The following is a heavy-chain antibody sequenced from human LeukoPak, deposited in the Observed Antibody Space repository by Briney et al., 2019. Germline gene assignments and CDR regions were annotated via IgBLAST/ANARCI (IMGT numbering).Heavy chain of an antibody. CDR1: GGTFSSYA. CDR2: IIPIFGTA. Sequence: SVKVSCKASGGTFSSYAISWVRQAPGQGLEWMGGIIPIFGTANYAQKFQGRVTITADKSTSTAYMELSSLRSEDTAVYYCARGDWIFGLTDHYYYYMDVWGKGTTVTVSS. D-gene: IGHD3/OR15-3a*01. V-gene: IGHV1-69*06. CDR3: ARGDWIFGLTDHYYYYMDV. J-gene: IGHJ6*03.